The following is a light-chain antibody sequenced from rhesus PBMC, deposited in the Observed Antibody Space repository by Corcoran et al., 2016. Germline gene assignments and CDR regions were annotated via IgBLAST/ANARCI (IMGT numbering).Light chain of an antibody. Sequence: EIVMTQSPATLSLSSGERVTLSYRASQSVSSKLAWYQQKHGQTPSLVIYDTSNRATGISDRFSGSGSGTDFTLTITSMEPADFALYFCQQYNDWPLTFGRGTKVEIK. CDR2: DTS. J-gene: IGKJ4*01. V-gene: IGKV3-35*01. CDR1: QSVSSK. CDR3: QQYNDWPLT.